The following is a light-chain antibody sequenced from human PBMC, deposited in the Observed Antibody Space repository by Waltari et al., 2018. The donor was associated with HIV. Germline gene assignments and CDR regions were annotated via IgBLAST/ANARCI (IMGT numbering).Light chain of an antibody. CDR2: DVS. Sequence: QSALTQPASVSGSPGQALTISCTGSSCDDGDYNYVSWYQQHPGKAPKLIIYDVSNRPSGVSNRFSRSKSGNTASLTISVLQTEDEADYYCSSYTSSSTRVFGTGTKVTVL. V-gene: IGLV2-14*01. CDR3: SSYTSSSTRV. J-gene: IGLJ1*01. CDR1: SCDDGDYNY.